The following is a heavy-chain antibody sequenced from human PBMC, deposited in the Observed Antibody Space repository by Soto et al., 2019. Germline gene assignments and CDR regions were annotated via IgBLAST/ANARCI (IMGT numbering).Heavy chain of an antibody. CDR3: ARAGFSYGHLLF. V-gene: IGHV4-30-4*01. D-gene: IGHD3-10*01. CDR1: GAPIKTGDYY. Sequence: TLCLTCHVCGAPIKTGDYYWNWIRQPPGKGLERIGYVFYSGATNYSPSLKSRAAISMDTSKNQFSLSLTSVTAADTAVYYCARAGFSYGHLLFWGQGIRVTVYS. CDR2: VFYSGAT. J-gene: IGHJ4*02.